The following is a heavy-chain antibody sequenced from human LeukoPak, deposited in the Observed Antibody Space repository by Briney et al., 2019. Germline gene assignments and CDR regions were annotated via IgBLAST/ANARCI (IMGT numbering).Heavy chain of an antibody. CDR3: ARDGYGDYATAYYMDV. J-gene: IGHJ6*03. CDR1: GFTFSSYW. Sequence: GGSLRLSCAASGFTFSSYWMHWVRQAPGKGLVWVSRINTDGSSTSYADSVKGRFTISRDNAKNTLYLQMNSLRAEDTAVYYCARDGYGDYATAYYMDVWGKGTTVTVSS. V-gene: IGHV3-74*01. D-gene: IGHD4-17*01. CDR2: INTDGSST.